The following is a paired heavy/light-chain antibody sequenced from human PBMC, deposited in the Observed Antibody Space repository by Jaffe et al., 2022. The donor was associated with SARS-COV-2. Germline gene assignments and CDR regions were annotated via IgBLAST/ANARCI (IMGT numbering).Heavy chain of an antibody. CDR2: IYYSGNT. CDR1: GGSISSGGYY. J-gene: IGHJ4*02. Sequence: QVQLQESGPGLVKPSQTLSLTCTVSGGSISSGGYYWSWIRQHPGKGLEWIGYIYYSGNTYYNPSLKSRVTISLDTSKNQFSLKLRSVTAADTAVYYCARDRSYYDSSGDYRYFDYWGQGTLVTVSS. D-gene: IGHD3-22*01. V-gene: IGHV4-31*03. CDR3: ARDRSYYDSSGDYRYFDY.
Light chain of an antibody. CDR2: SNN. V-gene: IGLV1-44*01. CDR1: ISNIGSNI. CDR3: AAWDDSLNGYV. Sequence: QSVLTQPPSASGTPEQRVTISCSGSISNIGSNIVNWYQQLPGTAPKLLIYSNNQRPSGVPDRFSGSKSGTSASLAISGLQSEDEADYYCAAWDDSLNGYVFGTGTKVTVL. J-gene: IGLJ1*01.